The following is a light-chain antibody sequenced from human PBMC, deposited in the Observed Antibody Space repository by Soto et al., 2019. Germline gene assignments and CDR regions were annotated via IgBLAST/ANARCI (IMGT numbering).Light chain of an antibody. CDR1: SSNIGSNY. Sequence: QSVLTQPPSASGTPGQRVTISCSGSSSNIGSNYVYWYQQFPGTAPKLLIYRNNQRPSGVPDRFSASKSDTSASLAISGLRSEDEADYYCAAWDDNLGVFGGGTKLTVL. J-gene: IGLJ2*01. CDR3: AAWDDNLGV. CDR2: RNN. V-gene: IGLV1-47*01.